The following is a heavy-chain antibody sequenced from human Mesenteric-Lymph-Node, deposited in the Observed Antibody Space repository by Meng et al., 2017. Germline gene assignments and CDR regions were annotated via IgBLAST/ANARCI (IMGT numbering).Heavy chain of an antibody. V-gene: IGHV1-18*01. J-gene: IGHJ4*02. Sequence: VQLVQFGIEVKGPGASWKVSCKAFGYSFIHFYITWVRQAPGQGLEWMGWVSGYNGKTKNAQNLQGRVTMTIDTSTTTAYMELRNLRSDDAAVYYCARGGGFSGYDPLYFDYWGQGTLVTVSS. CDR1: GYSFIHFY. CDR2: VSGYNGKT. D-gene: IGHD5-12*01. CDR3: ARGGGFSGYDPLYFDY.